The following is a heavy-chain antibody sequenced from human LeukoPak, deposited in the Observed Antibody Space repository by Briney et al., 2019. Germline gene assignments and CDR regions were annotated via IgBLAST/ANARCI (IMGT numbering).Heavy chain of an antibody. CDR1: GGSFSGYY. Sequence: KPSETLSLTCAVYGGSFSGYYWSWIRQPPGKGLEWIGEINHSGSTNYNPSLKSRVTISVDTSTNQFSLKLSSVTAADTAVYYCARSSSSSWQLYYYYYGMDVWGQGTTVTVSS. CDR2: INHSGST. J-gene: IGHJ6*02. V-gene: IGHV4-34*01. CDR3: ARSSSSSWQLYYYYYGMDV. D-gene: IGHD6-13*01.